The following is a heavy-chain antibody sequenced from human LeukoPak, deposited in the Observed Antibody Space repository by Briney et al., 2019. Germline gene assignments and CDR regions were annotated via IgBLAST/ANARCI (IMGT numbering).Heavy chain of an antibody. Sequence: SETLSLTCSIYGVPLNGYYWSWIRQPPGKGLEWMGEINHSGTTNYNPSLESRVTISVDTSKNQFSLKLSSMTAADTAVYYCARGGSYPTRNDYWGQGTLVTVSS. CDR2: INHSGTT. V-gene: IGHV4-34*01. CDR1: GVPLNGYY. CDR3: ARGGSYPTRNDY. J-gene: IGHJ4*02. D-gene: IGHD1-26*01.